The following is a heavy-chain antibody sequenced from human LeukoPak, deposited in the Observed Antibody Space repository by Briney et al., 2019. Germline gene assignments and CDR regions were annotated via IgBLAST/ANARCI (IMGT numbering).Heavy chain of an antibody. CDR2: INWNGGST. J-gene: IGHJ6*03. CDR1: GFTFDDYG. CDR3: ARGPRGDYDFWSAPTWGYMDV. V-gene: IGHV3-20*04. Sequence: GGSLRLSCAASGFTFDDYGMSWVRHAPGKGLEWVSGINWNGGSTGYADSVKGRFTISRDNAKNSLYLQMNSLRAEDTALYYCARGPRGDYDFWSAPTWGYMDVWGKGTTVTVSS. D-gene: IGHD3-3*01.